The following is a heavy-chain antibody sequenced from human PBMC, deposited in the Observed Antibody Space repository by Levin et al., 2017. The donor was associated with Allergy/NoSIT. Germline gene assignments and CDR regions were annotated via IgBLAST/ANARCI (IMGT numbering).Heavy chain of an antibody. CDR3: AKDHHSSGCPGY. Sequence: GESLKISCAASGFTFSSYAMSWVRQAPGKGLEWVSAISGSGGSTYYADSVKGRFTISRDNSKNTLYLQMNSLRAEDTAVYYCAKDHHSSGCPGYWGQGTLVTVSS. V-gene: IGHV3-23*01. CDR2: ISGSGGST. CDR1: GFTFSSYA. D-gene: IGHD6-19*01. J-gene: IGHJ4*02.